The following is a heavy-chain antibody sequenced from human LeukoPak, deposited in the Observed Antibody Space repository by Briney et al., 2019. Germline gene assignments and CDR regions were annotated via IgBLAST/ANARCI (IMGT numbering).Heavy chain of an antibody. Sequence: SVKVSCKASVGTFSSYAISWVRHAPGQGLEWMGGIIPIFGTANYAQKFKGRVTITADESTSTAYMELSSLRSEDTAVYYCAREYCGGDCYDYYFDYWGQGTLVTVSS. V-gene: IGHV1-69*13. J-gene: IGHJ4*02. CDR3: AREYCGGDCYDYYFDY. D-gene: IGHD2-21*02. CDR2: IIPIFGTA. CDR1: VGTFSSYA.